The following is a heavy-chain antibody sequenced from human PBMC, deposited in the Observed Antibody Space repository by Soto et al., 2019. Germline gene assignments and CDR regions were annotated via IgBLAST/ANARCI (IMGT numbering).Heavy chain of an antibody. CDR1: GFIFSAYG. Sequence: QVQLVESGGGEVQPGRSLRLSCAASGFIFSAYGMHWVRQVPGRGLEWVAVTSFDGDDAYYADSVKGRFTISRDNSKNTRFLEMNSLRPDDTAVYYCAKASSGWYEDPDDHWGQGTLVTVSS. CDR3: AKASSGWYEDPDDH. CDR2: TSFDGDDA. D-gene: IGHD6-19*01. J-gene: IGHJ4*02. V-gene: IGHV3-30*18.